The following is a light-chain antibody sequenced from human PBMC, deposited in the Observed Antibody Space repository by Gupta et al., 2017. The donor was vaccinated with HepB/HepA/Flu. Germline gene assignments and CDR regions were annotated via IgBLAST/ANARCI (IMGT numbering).Light chain of an antibody. J-gene: IGKJ2*03. CDR1: QNVNRN. CDR2: DAS. V-gene: IGKV3-15*01. Sequence: IVMTQSPATLSVSPGERASFSCRASQNVNRNLAWYQQKPGQAPRLLISDASTRATDIPARFSGSGSATEFTLTISSLQSEDFAVYYCQQYKNGPGSFGQGTKLEIK. CDR3: QQYKNGPGS.